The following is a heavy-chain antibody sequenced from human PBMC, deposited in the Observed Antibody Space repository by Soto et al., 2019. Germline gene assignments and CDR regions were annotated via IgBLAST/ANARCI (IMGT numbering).Heavy chain of an antibody. Sequence: GGSLRLSCAASGFTVSSNYMSWVRQAPGKGLEWVSVIYSGGSTYYADSVKGRFTISRDNSKNTLYLQMNSLRAEDTAVYYCARDARRGYYYYYGMDVWGQGTTVTVSS. V-gene: IGHV3-66*01. D-gene: IGHD3-10*01. CDR1: GFTVSSNY. CDR3: ARDARRGYYYYYGMDV. CDR2: IYSGGST. J-gene: IGHJ6*02.